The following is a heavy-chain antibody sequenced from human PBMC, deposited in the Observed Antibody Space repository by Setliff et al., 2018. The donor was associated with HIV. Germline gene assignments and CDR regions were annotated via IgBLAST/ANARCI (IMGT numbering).Heavy chain of an antibody. V-gene: IGHV4-4*02. CDR3: TRDWRAYGLMGS. J-gene: IGHJ5*02. Sequence: SETLSLTCAVSGVSISSSNWLSWVRQPPGKGLEWIGEIYFNLQTNYNPAFKSRVSMGLDNAKHQFSLRLTSVTAADTAIYYCTRDWRAYGLMGSWGQGMLVTVSS. CDR1: GVSISSSNW. D-gene: IGHD5-12*01. CDR2: IYFNLQT.